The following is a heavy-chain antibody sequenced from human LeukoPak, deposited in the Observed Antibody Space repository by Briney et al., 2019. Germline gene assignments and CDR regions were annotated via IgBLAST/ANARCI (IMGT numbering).Heavy chain of an antibody. CDR3: ARYPGASGDSYYFDY. CDR2: IYYSGSI. V-gene: IGHV4-59*02. Sequence: SQTLSLTCTVSAGSVTTYHSSWIRPPPGNGLEWVGYIYYSGSINYNPSLNSRVTISLDTSKNEFSLKLRSVTAADTAVYYCARYPGASGDSYYFDYWGQGTRVTVSS. J-gene: IGHJ4*02. CDR1: AGSVTTYH. D-gene: IGHD4-17*01.